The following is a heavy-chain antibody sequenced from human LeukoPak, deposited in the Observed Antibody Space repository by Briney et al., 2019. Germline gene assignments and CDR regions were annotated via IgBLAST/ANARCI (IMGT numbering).Heavy chain of an antibody. D-gene: IGHD6-13*01. J-gene: IGHJ4*02. CDR3: ARDLLTGIAVAGTDY. Sequence: GGSLRPSCAASGFTFSDYYMSWIRQAPGKGLEWVSYISSSGSTIYYAGSVKGRFTISRDNAKNSLYLQMNSLRAEDTAVYYCARDLLTGIAVAGTDYWGQGTLVTVSS. CDR2: ISSSGSTI. V-gene: IGHV3-11*01. CDR1: GFTFSDYY.